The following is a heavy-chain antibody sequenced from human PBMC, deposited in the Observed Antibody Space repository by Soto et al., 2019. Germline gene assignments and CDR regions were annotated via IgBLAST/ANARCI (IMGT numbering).Heavy chain of an antibody. J-gene: IGHJ4*02. CDR1: GYTFTSYA. CDR2: INAGNGNT. V-gene: IGHV1-3*01. D-gene: IGHD5-18*01. CDR3: ARDTGDTAMVRAYYFDY. Sequence: ASVKVSCKASGYTFTSYAMHWVRQAPGQRLEWVGWINAGNGNTKYSQKFQGRVTITRDTSASTAYMELSSLRSEDTAVYYCARDTGDTAMVRAYYFDYWGQGTLVTVSS.